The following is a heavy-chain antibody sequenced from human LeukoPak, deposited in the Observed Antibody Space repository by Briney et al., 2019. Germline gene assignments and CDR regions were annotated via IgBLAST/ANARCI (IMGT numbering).Heavy chain of an antibody. CDR1: GFTFSDYY. D-gene: IGHD1-26*01. V-gene: IGHV3-11*04. Sequence: PGGSLRLSCAASGFTFSDYYMSWIRLAPGKGLEWVSYISSSGSTIYYADSVKGRFTISRDNAKNSLYLQMNSLRAEDTAVYFCATESGTYSGTCFDYWGQGTLVTVPS. J-gene: IGHJ4*02. CDR3: ATESGTYSGTCFDY. CDR2: ISSSGSTI.